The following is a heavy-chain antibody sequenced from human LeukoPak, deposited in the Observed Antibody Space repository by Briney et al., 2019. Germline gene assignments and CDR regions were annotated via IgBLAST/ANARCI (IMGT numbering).Heavy chain of an antibody. V-gene: IGHV3-23*01. J-gene: IGHJ4*02. Sequence: GGSLRLSCAASGFTSSSYAMSWVRQAPGKGLEWVSAISGSGGSTYYADSVKGRFTISRDNSKNTLYLQMNSLRAEDTAVYYCAKTARIAVQYNYFDYWGQGTLVTVSS. CDR2: ISGSGGST. D-gene: IGHD6-19*01. CDR3: AKTARIAVQYNYFDY. CDR1: GFTSSSYA.